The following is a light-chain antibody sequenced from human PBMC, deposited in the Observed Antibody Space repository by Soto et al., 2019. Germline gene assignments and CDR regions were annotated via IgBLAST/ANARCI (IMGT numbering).Light chain of an antibody. V-gene: IGLV1-40*01. CDR3: LSFDSSLSVV. J-gene: IGLJ2*01. Sequence: QSVLTQPPSVSGAPGQRVTISCTGSSSNIGAGYDVHWYQQLPGRAPKLLIYGNTNRPSGVPDRFSGSKSGTSASLAITGRQAEDEADYYCLSFDSSLSVVFGGWTKVTVL. CDR2: GNT. CDR1: SSNIGAGYD.